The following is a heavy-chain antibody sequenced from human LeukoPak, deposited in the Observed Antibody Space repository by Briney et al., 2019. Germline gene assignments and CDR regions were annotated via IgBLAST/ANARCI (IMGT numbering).Heavy chain of an antibody. Sequence: SETLSLTCTVSGGSISSSSYYWGWIRQPPGKGLEWIGEINHSGSTNYNPSLKSRVTISVDTSKNQFSLKLSSVTAADTAVYYCARGLQLHVVVKYYYYYYMDVWGKGTTVTVSS. CDR1: GGSISSSSYY. CDR3: ARGLQLHVVVKYYYYYYMDV. CDR2: INHSGST. J-gene: IGHJ6*03. V-gene: IGHV4-39*07. D-gene: IGHD3-16*02.